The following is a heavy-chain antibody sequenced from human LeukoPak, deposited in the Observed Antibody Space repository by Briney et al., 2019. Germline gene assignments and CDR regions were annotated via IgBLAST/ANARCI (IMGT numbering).Heavy chain of an antibody. V-gene: IGHV4-61*02. D-gene: IGHD3-9*01. CDR3: AFAPAYYDILTGYYNYYYYGMDV. CDR2: IYTSGST. Sequence: SETLSLTCTVSGGSISSGSYYWSWIRQPAGKGLEWIGRIYTSGSTNYNPSLKSRVTISVDTSKNQFSLKLSSVTAADTAVYYCAFAPAYYDILTGYYNYYYYGMDVWGQGTTVTVSS. J-gene: IGHJ6*02. CDR1: GGSISSGSYY.